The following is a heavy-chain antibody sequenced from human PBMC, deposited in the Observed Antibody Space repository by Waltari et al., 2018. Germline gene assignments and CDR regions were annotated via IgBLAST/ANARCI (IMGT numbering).Heavy chain of an antibody. CDR1: GFSFGGFA. V-gene: IGHV3-23*01. Sequence: EVQLLESGGGLAQPGGSLRLSCATSGFSFGGFAMNWVRQAPGKGLGWVSGISGSGATTYYADSVRGRFTISRDNSRNTLSLEVNSLRAEDTAIYYCAKAVRGYSGSYFDYWGQGVPVTVSS. J-gene: IGHJ4*02. CDR2: ISGSGATT. D-gene: IGHD5-12*01. CDR3: AKAVRGYSGSYFDY.